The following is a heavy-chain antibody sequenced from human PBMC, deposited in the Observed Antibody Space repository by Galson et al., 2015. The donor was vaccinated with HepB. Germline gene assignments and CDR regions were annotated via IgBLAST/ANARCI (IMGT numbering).Heavy chain of an antibody. J-gene: IGHJ6*03. CDR1: GFTFSSYS. V-gene: IGHV3-21*01. CDR2: ISSSSSYI. Sequence: SLRLSCAASGFTFSSYSMNWVRQAPGKGLEWVSSISSSSSYIYYADSVKGRFTISRDNAKNSLYLQMNSLRAEDTAVYYCARVSVGYCSSTSCSHYYYYYMDVWGKGTTVTVSS. D-gene: IGHD2-2*03. CDR3: ARVSVGYCSSTSCSHYYYYYMDV.